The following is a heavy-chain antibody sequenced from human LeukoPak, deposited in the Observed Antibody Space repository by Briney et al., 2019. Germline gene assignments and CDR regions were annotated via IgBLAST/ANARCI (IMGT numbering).Heavy chain of an antibody. V-gene: IGHV3-74*01. D-gene: IGHD3-10*01. Sequence: TGGSLRLSCAASGFTFSNFWMHWVRQAPGKGLVWVSRINSDGSSTNYADFVEGRFTISRDNAKNTLYLQMKSLRAEDTAFYYCVRDPTYMSFGELLSGPPDWGQGTPVTVSS. J-gene: IGHJ4*02. CDR1: GFTFSNFW. CDR2: INSDGSST. CDR3: VRDPTYMSFGELLSGPPD.